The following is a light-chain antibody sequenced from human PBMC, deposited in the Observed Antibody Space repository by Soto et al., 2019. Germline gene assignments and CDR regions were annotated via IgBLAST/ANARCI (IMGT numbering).Light chain of an antibody. Sequence: DIQMTQSPFTLSASVGDSVTITCRASQGVSTDVNWYQQKPGIAPSVLIYAASDLFRGVPSRFSGSRSGTHFTLTISGLQPEDFATYYCQQIYSPPYTFGQGTKLDIK. V-gene: IGKV1-39*01. CDR2: AAS. J-gene: IGKJ2*01. CDR3: QQIYSPPYT. CDR1: QGVSTD.